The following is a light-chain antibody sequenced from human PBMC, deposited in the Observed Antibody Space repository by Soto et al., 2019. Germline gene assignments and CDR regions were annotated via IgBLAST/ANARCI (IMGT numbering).Light chain of an antibody. CDR1: QSIGSW. CDR2: DAS. Sequence: DIQMTQSPSTLSASIGDRVVITCRASQSIGSWLAWYQQKPGKAPKLLIYDASTLESGVPSRFSGSGSGTAFTLTISSLQPDDFATYYCQQYNSYSPYTFGQGTKLEIK. CDR3: QQYNSYSPYT. V-gene: IGKV1-5*01. J-gene: IGKJ2*01.